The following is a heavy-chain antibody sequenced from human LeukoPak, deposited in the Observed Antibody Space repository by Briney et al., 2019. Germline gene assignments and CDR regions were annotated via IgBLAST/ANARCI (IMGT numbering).Heavy chain of an antibody. D-gene: IGHD3-9*01. CDR2: IIPIFGTA. Sequence: ASVKVSCKASGGTFSSYAISWVRQAPGQGLEWMGGIIPIFGTANYAQKFQGRVTITADESPSTAYMELSSLRSEDTAVYYCARGYYDILTGYRPPLWFDPWGQGTLVTVSS. J-gene: IGHJ5*02. CDR3: ARGYYDILTGYRPPLWFDP. V-gene: IGHV1-69*13. CDR1: GGTFSSYA.